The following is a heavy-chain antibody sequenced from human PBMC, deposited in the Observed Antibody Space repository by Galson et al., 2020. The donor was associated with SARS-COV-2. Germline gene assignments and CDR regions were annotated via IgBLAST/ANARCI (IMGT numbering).Heavy chain of an antibody. J-gene: IGHJ6*02. CDR1: GFTVSSNY. V-gene: IGHV3-53*01. D-gene: IGHD6-13*01. CDR2: IYSGGST. Sequence: GGSLRLSCAASGFTVSSNYMSWVRQAPGKGMEWVSVIYSGGSTYYADSVKGRFTISRDNSKNTLYLQMNSLRAEDTAVYYCARGPAGTWGMDVWCQGTTVTVSS. CDR3: ARGPAGTWGMDV.